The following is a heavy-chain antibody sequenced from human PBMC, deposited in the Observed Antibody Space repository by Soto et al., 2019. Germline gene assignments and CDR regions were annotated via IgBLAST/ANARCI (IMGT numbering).Heavy chain of an antibody. J-gene: IGHJ4*02. CDR2: TYHSGNP. V-gene: IGHV4-30-2*01. CDR3: ARRIVATATFDY. D-gene: IGHD5-12*01. CDR1: GDTISTGGYT. Sequence: PSETLSLTCDVSGDTISTGGYTWAWIRQPPGKALEWIGHTYHSGNPYYNPSLNSRVTISVDTSKNQFSLTVTSVTAADTAVYYCARRIVATATFDYWGQGTLVTVSS.